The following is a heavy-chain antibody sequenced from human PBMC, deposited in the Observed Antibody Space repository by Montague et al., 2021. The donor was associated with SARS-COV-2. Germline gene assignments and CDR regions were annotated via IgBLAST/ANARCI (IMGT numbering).Heavy chain of an antibody. CDR3: ARDGGTVTTFLGVGYVRGGLNWFDP. CDR2: IYYSGST. J-gene: IGHJ5*02. Sequence: SETLSLTSTVSGGSISSSSYYRGWIRQPPGKGLEWIGSIYYSGSTYYNPSLKSRVTISVDTSKNQFSLKLSSVTAADTAVYYCARDGGTVTTFLGVGYVRGGLNWFDPWGQGTLVTVSS. V-gene: IGHV4-39*07. D-gene: IGHD4-17*01. CDR1: GGSISSSSYY.